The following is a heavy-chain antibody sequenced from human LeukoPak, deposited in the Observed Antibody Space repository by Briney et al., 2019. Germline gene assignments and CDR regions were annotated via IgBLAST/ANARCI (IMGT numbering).Heavy chain of an antibody. Sequence: SETLSLTCAVSGYSISSGYYWAWIRPPPGKGLEGIGNVYHSGSTYYNPSLKSRVLMSLDTSKNHFSLKLSSVTAADTAVYYCARRVGSGTYYSFDYWGQGTLVTVSS. CDR1: GYSISSGYY. D-gene: IGHD3-10*01. V-gene: IGHV4-38-2*01. CDR2: VYHSGST. J-gene: IGHJ4*02. CDR3: ARRVGSGTYYSFDY.